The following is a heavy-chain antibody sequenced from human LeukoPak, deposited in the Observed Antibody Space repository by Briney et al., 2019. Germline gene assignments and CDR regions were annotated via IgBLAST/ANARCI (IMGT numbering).Heavy chain of an antibody. CDR3: ARAPGYSSGWYRYWFDP. CDR2: IYYSGST. Sequence: SETLSLTCTVSGGSISSGGYYWSWIRQHPGKGLEWIGYIYYSGSTYYNPSLKSRVTISVDTSKNQFSLKLSSVTAADTAVYYCARAPGYSSGWYRYWFDPWGQGTLVTVSS. V-gene: IGHV4-31*03. J-gene: IGHJ5*02. D-gene: IGHD6-19*01. CDR1: GGSISSGGYY.